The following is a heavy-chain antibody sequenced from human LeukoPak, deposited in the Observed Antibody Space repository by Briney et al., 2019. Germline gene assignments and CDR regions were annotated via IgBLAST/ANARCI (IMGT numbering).Heavy chain of an antibody. Sequence: GASVKVSCKASGYTFTGYYMHWVRQAPGQGLEWMGWINPNSGGTNYAQKFQGGVTMTRDTSISTAYMELSRLRSDDTAVYYCARDRAPAVAGTGAFDIWGQGTMVTVSS. CDR3: ARDRAPAVAGTGAFDI. J-gene: IGHJ3*02. D-gene: IGHD6-19*01. CDR2: INPNSGGT. CDR1: GYTFTGYY. V-gene: IGHV1-2*02.